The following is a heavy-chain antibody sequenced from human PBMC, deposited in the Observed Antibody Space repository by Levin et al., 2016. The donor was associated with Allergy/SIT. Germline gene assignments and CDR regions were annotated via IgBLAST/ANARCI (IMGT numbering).Heavy chain of an antibody. CDR2: IYYSGST. CDR1: GGSISSSSYY. CDR3: ARQGQIYYGSGSYIDY. Sequence: SETLSLTCTVSGGSISSSSYYWGWIRQPPGKGLEWIGSIYYSGSTYYNPSLKSRVTISVDTSKNQFSLKLSSVTAADTAVYYCARQGQIYYGSGSYIDYWGQGTLVTVSS. D-gene: IGHD3-10*01. V-gene: IGHV4-39*01. J-gene: IGHJ4*02.